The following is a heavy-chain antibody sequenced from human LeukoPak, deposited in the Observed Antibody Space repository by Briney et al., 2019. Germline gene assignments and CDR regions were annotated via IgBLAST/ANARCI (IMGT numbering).Heavy chain of an antibody. J-gene: IGHJ5*01. CDR1: GASISSYY. D-gene: IGHD3-16*01. V-gene: IGHV4-4*07. CDR3: ARDFGTFWFDS. CDR2: MYFSGST. Sequence: KASETLSLTCTVSGASISSYYWSWIRQPAGKGLEWIGRMYFSGSTNYTPSLKSRVTMSVDTSKNQLSLKVTSVTAADTAVYYCARDFGTFWFDSWGQGTLVTVSS.